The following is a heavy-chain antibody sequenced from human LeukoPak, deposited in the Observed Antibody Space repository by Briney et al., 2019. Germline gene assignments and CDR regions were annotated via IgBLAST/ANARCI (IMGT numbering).Heavy chain of an antibody. CDR1: GFTFSTYW. CDR3: ARDSAGYCSSTSCSGIDAFDI. J-gene: IGHJ3*02. V-gene: IGHV3-7*01. CDR2: IKEDGSEK. Sequence: GGSLRVSCAASGFTFSTYWMNWVRQAPGKGLEWVANIKEDGSEKYYMDSVKGRFTIFRDNAKNSLYLQMNSLRAEDTAVYYCARDSAGYCSSTSCSGIDAFDIWGQGTMVTVSS. D-gene: IGHD2-2*01.